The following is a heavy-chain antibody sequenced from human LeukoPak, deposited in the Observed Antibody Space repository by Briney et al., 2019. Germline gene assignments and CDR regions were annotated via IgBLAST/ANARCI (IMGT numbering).Heavy chain of an antibody. D-gene: IGHD6-19*01. Sequence: PSETLSLTCTVSGGSLSSYYWNWVRQPAGKGLEWIGRLYTSGNTDYNPSLKSRVTMSGGTSKNQFSLKLSSVTAADTAVYYCARDWSSGWPGDAFEIWGQGTMVTVSS. J-gene: IGHJ3*02. CDR3: ARDWSSGWPGDAFEI. V-gene: IGHV4-4*07. CDR1: GGSLSSYY. CDR2: LYTSGNT.